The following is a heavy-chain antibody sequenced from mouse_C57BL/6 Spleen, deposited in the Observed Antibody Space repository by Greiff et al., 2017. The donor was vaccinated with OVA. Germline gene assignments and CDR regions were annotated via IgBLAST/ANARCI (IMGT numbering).Heavy chain of an antibody. V-gene: IGHV5-4*03. CDR3: ARNSNYYAMDY. J-gene: IGHJ4*01. Sequence: EVKLVESGGGLVKPGGSLKLSCAASGFTFSSYAMSWVRQTPEKRLAWVATISDGGSYTSYPDNVKGRFTISRDNAKNNLYLQMSHLKSEDTAMYYCARNSNYYAMDYWGQGTSVTVSS. CDR1: GFTFSSYA. D-gene: IGHD2-5*01. CDR2: ISDGGSYT.